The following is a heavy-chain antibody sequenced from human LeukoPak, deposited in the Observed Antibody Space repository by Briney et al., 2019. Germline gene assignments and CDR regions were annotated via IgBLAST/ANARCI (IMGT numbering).Heavy chain of an antibody. CDR1: GFTFSSYE. D-gene: IGHD3-9*01. V-gene: IGHV3-48*03. CDR2: ISSSGSTI. J-gene: IGHJ5*02. Sequence: PGGSLRLSCAASGFTFSSYEMNWVRQAPGKGLEWVSYISSSGSTIYYADSVKGRFTISRDNAKNSLYLQMNSQRAEDTAVYHCARGAVLRYFDWLLENWFDPWGQGTLVTVSS. CDR3: ARGAVLRYFDWLLENWFDP.